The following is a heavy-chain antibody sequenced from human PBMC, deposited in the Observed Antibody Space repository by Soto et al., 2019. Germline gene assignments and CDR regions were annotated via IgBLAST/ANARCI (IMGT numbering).Heavy chain of an antibody. CDR2: ISSSGSTI. V-gene: IGHV3-11*01. Sequence: GGSLRLSCAASGFTFSDYYMSWIRQAPGKGLEWVSYISSSGSTIYYADSVKGRFTISRDNAKNSLYLQMNSLRAEDTAVYYCARDSIVLDYDYIWGSYRYTSGLDYWGQGTLVTVSS. CDR1: GFTFSDYY. CDR3: ARDSIVLDYDYIWGSYRYTSGLDY. J-gene: IGHJ4*02. D-gene: IGHD3-16*02.